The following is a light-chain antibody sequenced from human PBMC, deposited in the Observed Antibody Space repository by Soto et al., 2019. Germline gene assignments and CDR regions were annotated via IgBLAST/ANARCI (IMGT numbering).Light chain of an antibody. V-gene: IGKV3-11*01. Sequence: IVLKQPPATLSLSPGERASLSCRASQSFSSYLAWYQQKPVQAPRLLIYDASNRATGIPARFSGSGSGTDFTLTISSLEPEDFAVYYCQQRSNWPTFGGGTKVDIK. J-gene: IGKJ4*01. CDR1: QSFSSY. CDR3: QQRSNWPT. CDR2: DAS.